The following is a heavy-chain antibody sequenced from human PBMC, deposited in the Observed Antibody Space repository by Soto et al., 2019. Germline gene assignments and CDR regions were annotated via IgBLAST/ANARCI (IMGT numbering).Heavy chain of an antibody. V-gene: IGHV4-30-2*01. D-gene: IGHD2-2*01. CDR3: ARGYQLKNWIDP. CDR1: GGSISSGGYS. J-gene: IGHJ5*02. CDR2: IYHSGST. Sequence: SETLSLTCAVSGGSISSGGYSWSWILHPPGKGLECIGYIYHSGSTYYNPSLKSRLTISVDRSKNQFSLKLSSVTAADTAVYYCARGYQLKNWIDPWGQGTLVTVFS.